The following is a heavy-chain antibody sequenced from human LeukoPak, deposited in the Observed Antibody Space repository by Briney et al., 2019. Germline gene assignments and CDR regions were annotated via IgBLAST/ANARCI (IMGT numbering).Heavy chain of an antibody. J-gene: IGHJ4*02. CDR1: GFSFSSYS. D-gene: IGHD3/OR15-3a*01. CDR2: ISSSDGTI. V-gene: IGHV3-48*01. CDR3: AGDAHRTGTSFDY. Sequence: GGSLRLSCAASGFSFSSYSMNWVRQAPAKGLEWVSYISSSDGTIYYADSVKGRFTISRDNAKNSLYLQMNSLRAEDTAVYYCAGDAHRTGTSFDYWGQGTLVTVSS.